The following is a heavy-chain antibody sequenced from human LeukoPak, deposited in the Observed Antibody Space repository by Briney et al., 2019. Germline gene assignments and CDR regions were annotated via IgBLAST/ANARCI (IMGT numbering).Heavy chain of an antibody. J-gene: IGHJ4*02. CDR1: GTSFTSYY. CDR2: VNHNGYT. CDR3: ARMTTGHGY. V-gene: IGHV4-34*01. D-gene: IGHD4-17*01. Sequence: PSETLSLTCGVSGTSFTSYYWSWIRQTPGKGLEWIGEVNHNGYTNMNPSLKSRVTISVDTSKNQFSLMMTSVTAADTAVYFCARMTTGHGYWGQGTLVTVSS.